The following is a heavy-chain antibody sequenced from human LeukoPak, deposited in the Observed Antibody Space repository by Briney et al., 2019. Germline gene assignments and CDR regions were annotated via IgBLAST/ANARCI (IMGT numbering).Heavy chain of an antibody. D-gene: IGHD2-15*01. CDR3: ARLGAATLRYYYYYMDV. Sequence: GGSLRLSCAASGFSFTSYWMTWVRQAPGKGLVWVSRINSDGSSTSYADSVKGRFTISRDNAKNTLYLQMNSLRAEDTAVYYCARLGAATLRYYYYYMDVWGKGTTVTVSS. V-gene: IGHV3-74*01. CDR2: INSDGSST. J-gene: IGHJ6*03. CDR1: GFSFTSYW.